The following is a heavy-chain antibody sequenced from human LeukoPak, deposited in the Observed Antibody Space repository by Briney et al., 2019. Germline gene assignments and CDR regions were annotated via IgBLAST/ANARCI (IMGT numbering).Heavy chain of an antibody. D-gene: IGHD3-9*01. CDR3: ARAWATGPDY. J-gene: IGHJ4*02. Sequence: GGSLRLSCAVSGFTLSSYAMSWVRQAPGKGLEWVSIISGSGITTYYADSVKGRFTISRDNAKNSLYLQMNSLRDEDTAVYYCARAWATGPDYWGQGTLVTVSS. CDR1: GFTLSSYA. CDR2: ISGSGITT. V-gene: IGHV3-48*02.